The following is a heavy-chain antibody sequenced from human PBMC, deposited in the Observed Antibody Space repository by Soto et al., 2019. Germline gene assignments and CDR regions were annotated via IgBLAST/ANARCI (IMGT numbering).Heavy chain of an antibody. V-gene: IGHV1-3*01. CDR1: GYTFTSYA. D-gene: IGHD3-10*01. CDR2: IDAGNGNT. J-gene: IGHJ4*02. Sequence: ASVKVSCKASGYTFTSYAMHWVRQAPGQRLEWMGWIDAGNGNTKYSQKFQGRVTMTRDTSTSTAYMELSSLRSEDTAVYYCARAGSGSEFDYWGQGTLVTVSS. CDR3: ARAGSGSEFDY.